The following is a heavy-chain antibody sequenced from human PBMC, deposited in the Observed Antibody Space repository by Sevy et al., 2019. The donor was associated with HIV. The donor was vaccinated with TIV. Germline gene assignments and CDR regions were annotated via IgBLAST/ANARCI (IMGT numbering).Heavy chain of an antibody. D-gene: IGHD5-18*01. Sequence: ASVKVSCKASGGTFSSYAISWVRQAPGQGLEWMGGIIPIFGTANYAQNVQGRVTITADESTSTAYMELSSLRSEDTAVYYCARSSGTSYRYGAFDIWGQGPLVTVSS. J-gene: IGHJ3*02. CDR1: GGTFSSYA. V-gene: IGHV1-69*13. CDR3: ARSSGTSYRYGAFDI. CDR2: IIPIFGTA.